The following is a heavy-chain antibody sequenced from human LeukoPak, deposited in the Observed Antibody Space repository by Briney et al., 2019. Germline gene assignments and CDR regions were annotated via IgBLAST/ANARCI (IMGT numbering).Heavy chain of an antibody. J-gene: IGHJ6*02. CDR3: ARDRGLDRYYYYGMDV. CDR2: IYTSGST. V-gene: IGHV4-4*07. Sequence: SETLSLTCTVSGGSISSYYWSWIRQPTGKGLEWIGRIYTSGSTNYNPSLKSRVTMSVDTSKNQFSLKLSSVTAADTAVYYCARDRGLDRYYYYGMDVWGQGTTVTVSS. CDR1: GGSISSYY. D-gene: IGHD3/OR15-3a*01.